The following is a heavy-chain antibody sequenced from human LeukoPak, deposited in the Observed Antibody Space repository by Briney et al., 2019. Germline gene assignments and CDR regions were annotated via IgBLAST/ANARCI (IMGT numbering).Heavy chain of an antibody. D-gene: IGHD3-10*01. CDR1: GFTFSSDA. Sequence: PPGGSLRLSCAASGFTFSSDAMTWVRQAPGKGLEWVSSISGSGGSTYYADSVKGRFTISRDNSKNTLYLQMNSLRAEDTAVYYCAKGRSGSGDIDIWAQGTMVTVSS. J-gene: IGHJ3*02. V-gene: IGHV3-23*01. CDR3: AKGRSGSGDIDI. CDR2: ISGSGGST.